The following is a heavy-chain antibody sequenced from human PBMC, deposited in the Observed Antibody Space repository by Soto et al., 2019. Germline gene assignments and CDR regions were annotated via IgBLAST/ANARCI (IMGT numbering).Heavy chain of an antibody. CDR3: AIPGYSSSWSYFDY. CDR1: GYTLTELS. V-gene: IGHV1-24*01. CDR2: FDPEDGET. Sequence: ASVKVSCKVSGYTLTELSMHWVRQAPGKGLEWMGGFDPEDGETIYAQKFQGRVTMTEDTSTDTAYMELSSLRSEDTAVYYCAIPGYSSSWSYFDYWGQGTLVTVSS. J-gene: IGHJ4*02. D-gene: IGHD6-13*01.